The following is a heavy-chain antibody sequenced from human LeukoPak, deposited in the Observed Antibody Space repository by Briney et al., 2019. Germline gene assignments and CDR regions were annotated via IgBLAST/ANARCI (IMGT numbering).Heavy chain of an antibody. CDR1: GFTFSSYA. Sequence: PGGSLRLSCAASGFTFSSYAMSWVRQAPGKGLEWVSAISGSGGNTYYADSVKGRFTISRDNSKNTLYLQMNSLRAEDTVVYYCAKCLLLTGGAVDYWGQGTLVTVSS. CDR2: ISGSGGNT. V-gene: IGHV3-23*01. D-gene: IGHD7-27*01. CDR3: AKCLLLTGGAVDY. J-gene: IGHJ4*02.